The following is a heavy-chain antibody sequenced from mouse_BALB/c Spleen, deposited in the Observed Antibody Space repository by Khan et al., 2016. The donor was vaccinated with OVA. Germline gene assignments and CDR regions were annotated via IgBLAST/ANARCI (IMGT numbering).Heavy chain of an antibody. CDR2: VSTGGHYT. CDR3: ARLAYYYASEGFAY. D-gene: IGHD1-1*01. CDR1: GFTFSTYG. V-gene: IGHV5-6*01. J-gene: IGHJ3*01. Sequence: EVELVESGGDVVKPGGSLKLSCAASGFTFSTYGMSWVRQTPDKRLEWVATVSTGGHYTYYPDTVKGRFTISRDNAKNTLYLQLSSLKSEDTVMCYCARLAYYYASEGFAYWGQGTLVTVSA.